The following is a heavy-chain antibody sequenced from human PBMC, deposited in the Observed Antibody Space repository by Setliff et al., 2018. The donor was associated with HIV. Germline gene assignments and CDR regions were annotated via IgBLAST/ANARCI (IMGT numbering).Heavy chain of an antibody. CDR3: ARAAGDWNTFDI. Sequence: ASVKVSCKASGYIFTDYYMHWVRQAPGQELGWMGRINPNSGGTNYAQKFQGRVTMTRDTSISTAYMEMSRLRSDDTAIYYCARAAGDWNTFDIWGQGTMVTVSS. J-gene: IGHJ3*02. V-gene: IGHV1-2*06. D-gene: IGHD1-1*01. CDR2: INPNSGGT. CDR1: GYIFTDYY.